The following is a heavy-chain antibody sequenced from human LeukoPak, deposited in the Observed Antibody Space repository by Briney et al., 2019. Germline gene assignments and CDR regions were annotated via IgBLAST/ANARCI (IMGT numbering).Heavy chain of an antibody. CDR3: ARRSGYGYGYDY. D-gene: IGHD5-18*01. J-gene: IGHJ4*02. Sequence: SETLSLTCAVSGYSISSGYYWGWIRQPPGKGLEWIGGIYHSGSTYYNPSLKSRVTISVDTSKNQFSLKLSSVTAADTAVYYCARRSGYGYGYDYWGQGTLVTVSS. V-gene: IGHV4-38-2*01. CDR2: IYHSGST. CDR1: GYSISSGYY.